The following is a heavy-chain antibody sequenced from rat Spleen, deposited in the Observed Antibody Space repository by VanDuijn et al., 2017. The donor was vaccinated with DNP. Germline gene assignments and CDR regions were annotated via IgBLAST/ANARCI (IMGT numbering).Heavy chain of an antibody. D-gene: IGHD1-12*01. CDR2: MWTGGGT. CDR3: AREMFPFAMDV. CDR1: GFSLTTYN. Sequence: QVQLKETGPDLVQLTQTLSITCTVSGFSLTTYNVHWVRQPPGKVLEWMGAMWTGGGTDYNSAFKSRLSITRDTSKCQVCLKMNSLQTDDTANYFCAREMFPFAMDVWGQGVSVTVSS. J-gene: IGHJ4*01. V-gene: IGHV2-64*01.